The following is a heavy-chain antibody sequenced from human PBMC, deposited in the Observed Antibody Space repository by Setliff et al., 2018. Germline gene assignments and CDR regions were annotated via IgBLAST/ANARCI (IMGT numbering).Heavy chain of an antibody. J-gene: IGHJ6*03. CDR2: IIPMFGTT. CDR1: GGTFSSYA. V-gene: IGHV1-69*13. CDR3: ATDVNQWDPTYMDV. D-gene: IGHD1-26*01. Sequence: GASVKVSCKASGGTFSSYAIDWVRQAPGQGLEWMGGIIPMFGTTNYAQRFRGRVTITADESTTTAYLELSSLRSDDTAVYYCATDVNQWDPTYMDVWGEGTTVTVSS.